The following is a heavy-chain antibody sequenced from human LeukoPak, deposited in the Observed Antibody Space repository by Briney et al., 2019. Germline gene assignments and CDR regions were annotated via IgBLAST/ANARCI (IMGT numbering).Heavy chain of an antibody. J-gene: IGHJ3*02. D-gene: IGHD1-7*01. CDR3: ATCASVVNYAFDI. Sequence: ASVTVSCKVSGYTLTELSMHWVRQAPGKGLEWMGGFDPEDGETIYAQKFQGRVTMTEDTSTDTAYMELSSLRSEDTAVYYCATCASVVNYAFDIWGQGTMVTVSS. V-gene: IGHV1-24*01. CDR2: FDPEDGET. CDR1: GYTLTELS.